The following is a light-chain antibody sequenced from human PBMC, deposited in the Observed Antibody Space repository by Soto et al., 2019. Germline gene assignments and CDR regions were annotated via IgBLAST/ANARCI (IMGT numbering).Light chain of an antibody. CDR1: RGHSSYA. CDR3: QTWGTGIHVV. Sequence: VLTQSPSASASLGASVKLTCTLSRGHSSYAIAWHQQQPEKGPRYLMKLDSDGSHTKGDAIPDRFSGSSSGAERYLTISSLQSEDEADYYCQTWGTGIHVVFGGGTKLTVL. CDR2: LDSDGSH. V-gene: IGLV4-69*01. J-gene: IGLJ2*01.